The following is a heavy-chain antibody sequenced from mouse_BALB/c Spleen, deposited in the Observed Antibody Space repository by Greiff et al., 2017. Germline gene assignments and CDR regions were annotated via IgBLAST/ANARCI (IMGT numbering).Heavy chain of an antibody. CDR2: ISYSGST. J-gene: IGHJ4*01. D-gene: IGHD2-2*01. Sequence: EVHLVESGPGLVKPSQSLSLTCTVTGYSITSDYAWNWIRQFPGNKLEWMGYISYSGSTSYNPSLKSRISITRDTSKNQFFLQLNSVTTEDTATYYCARFYGYDLSYAMDYWGQGTSVTVSS. CDR1: GYSITSDYA. CDR3: ARFYGYDLSYAMDY. V-gene: IGHV3-2*02.